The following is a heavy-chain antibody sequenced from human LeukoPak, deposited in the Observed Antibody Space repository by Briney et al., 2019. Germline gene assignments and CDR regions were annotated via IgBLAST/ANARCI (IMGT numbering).Heavy chain of an antibody. D-gene: IGHD6-13*01. CDR3: AKVASSWYYYYYYMDV. CDR1: GFTFNSYA. CDR2: ISGSGGST. V-gene: IGHV3-23*01. J-gene: IGHJ6*03. Sequence: GGSLRLSCAASGFTFNSYAMSWVRQAPGKGLEWVSAISGSGGSTYYADSVKGRFTISRDNSKNTLYLQMNSLRAEDTAVYYCAKVASSWYYYYYYMDVWGKGTTVTVSS.